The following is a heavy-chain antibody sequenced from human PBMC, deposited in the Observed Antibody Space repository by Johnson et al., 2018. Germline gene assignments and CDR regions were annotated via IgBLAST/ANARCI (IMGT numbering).Heavy chain of an antibody. CDR3: ARQDITRIDYYDMDG. V-gene: IGHV1-8*01. D-gene: IGHD2-15*01. CDR2: MNPNRGNK. Sequence: VQLVESGAEVKKPGASVKVSCKASGYTFTSYDINWVRQATGQGLEWMGWMNPNRGNKGYAQKFQGRVTMTRNTSISTAYMELSSLRSEGTAGYYCARQDITRIDYYDMDGWGKGTTVTVSS. CDR1: GYTFTSYD. J-gene: IGHJ6*03.